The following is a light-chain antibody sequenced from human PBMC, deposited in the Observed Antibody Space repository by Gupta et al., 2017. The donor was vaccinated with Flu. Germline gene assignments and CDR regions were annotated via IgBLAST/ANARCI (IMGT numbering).Light chain of an antibody. J-gene: IGKJ1*01. V-gene: IGKV3-20*01. Sequence: EIVLTQSPGTLSLSPEEGGTLSCRASQSITNNYLAWYQQKPGQAPRFLIHGAFNRAAGVPDRFSGGGSGTDFTLTISRLEPEDFAIYYCHQYAASPGTFGQGTRVEI. CDR3: HQYAASPGT. CDR1: QSITNNY. CDR2: GAF.